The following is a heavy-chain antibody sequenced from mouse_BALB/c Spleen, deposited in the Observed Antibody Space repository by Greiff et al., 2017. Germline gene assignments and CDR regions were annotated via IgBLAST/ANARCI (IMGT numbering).Heavy chain of an antibody. CDR3: AKDYGYRFDY. V-gene: IGHV1-4*01. CDR1: GYTFTSYT. CDR2: INPSSGYT. Sequence: VQLVESGAELARPGASVKMSCKASGYTFTSYTMHWVKQRPGQGLEWIGYINPSSGYTNYNQKFKDKATLTADKSSSTAYMQLSSLTSEDSAVYYCAKDYGYRFDYWGQGTTLTVSS. D-gene: IGHD1-2*01. J-gene: IGHJ2*01.